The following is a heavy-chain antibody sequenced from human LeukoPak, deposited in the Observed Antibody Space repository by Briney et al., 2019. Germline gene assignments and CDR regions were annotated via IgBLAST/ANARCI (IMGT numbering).Heavy chain of an antibody. D-gene: IGHD3-3*01. CDR1: GFTFSDYY. CDR3: ARDSAIFDRLKGGYYFDY. V-gene: IGHV3-11*06. Sequence: GGSLRLSCAASGFTFSDYYMSWIRQAPGKGLEWVSSISSSSSYIYYADSVKGRFTISRDNAKNSLYLQMNSLRAEDTAVYYCARDSAIFDRLKGGYYFDYWGQGTLVTVSS. CDR2: ISSSSSYI. J-gene: IGHJ4*02.